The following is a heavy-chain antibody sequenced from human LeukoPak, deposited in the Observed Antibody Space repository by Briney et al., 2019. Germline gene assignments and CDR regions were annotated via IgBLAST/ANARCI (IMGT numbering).Heavy chain of an antibody. Sequence: GGSLRLSCAASGFTFSNYRMNWVRQAPGKGLEWVSSISSSSSYIYYADSVKGRFTISRDISKNTLYLQMNSLRAEDTAVYYCARVLSGRGSLYDYYYYMDVWGKGTTVTISS. J-gene: IGHJ6*03. CDR1: GFTFSNYR. CDR3: ARVLSGRGSLYDYYYYMDV. CDR2: ISSSSSYI. D-gene: IGHD3-10*01. V-gene: IGHV3-21*04.